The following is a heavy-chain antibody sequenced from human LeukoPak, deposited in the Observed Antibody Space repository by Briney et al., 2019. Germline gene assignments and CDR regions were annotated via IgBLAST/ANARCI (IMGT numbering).Heavy chain of an antibody. CDR3: ARAGSSWYFFDS. Sequence: SQTLSLTCNVSGGSISSGGSYWSWIRQHPGKGLDWIGYIYYSSSTYYNPSLKSRVTISVDTSKNQFSLKLSSVTAADTAVYYCARAGSSWYFFDSWGQGTLVTVSS. D-gene: IGHD6-13*01. CDR1: GGSISSGGSY. J-gene: IGHJ4*02. V-gene: IGHV4-31*03. CDR2: IYYSSST.